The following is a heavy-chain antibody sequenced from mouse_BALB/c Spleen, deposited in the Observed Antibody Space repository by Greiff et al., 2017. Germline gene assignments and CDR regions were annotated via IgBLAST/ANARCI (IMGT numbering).Heavy chain of an antibody. CDR2: IYPGDGDT. V-gene: IGHV1-87*01. D-gene: IGHD2-4*01. J-gene: IGHJ4*01. CDR3: ARGGMITSYAMDY. Sequence: VQLQQSGAELARPGASVKLSCKASGYTFTSYWMQWVKQRPGQGLEWIGAIYPGDGDTRYTQKFKGKATLTADKSSSTAYMQLSSLASEDSAVYYCARGGMITSYAMDYWGQGTSVTVSS. CDR1: GYTFTSYW.